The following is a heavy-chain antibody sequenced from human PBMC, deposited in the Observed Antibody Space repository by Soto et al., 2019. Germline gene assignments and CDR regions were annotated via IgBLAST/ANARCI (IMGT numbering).Heavy chain of an antibody. V-gene: IGHV1-69*01. Sequence: QVQLVQSGAEVKKPGSSVKVSCKASGGIFSTYAISWLRQAPGQGLEWMGGIIPLFGTPNYAQRFQGRVTINGDEATSTAYMELSRLRSEDTAVYYCARDRDDYGSGNYYNRIDFWGQGTLVTVSS. CDR1: GGIFSTYA. D-gene: IGHD3-10*01. CDR2: IIPLFGTP. J-gene: IGHJ4*02. CDR3: ARDRDDYGSGNYYNRIDF.